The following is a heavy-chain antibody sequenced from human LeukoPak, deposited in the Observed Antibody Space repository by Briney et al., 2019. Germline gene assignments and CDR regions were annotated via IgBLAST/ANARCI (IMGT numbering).Heavy chain of an antibody. J-gene: IGHJ6*03. CDR2: IYHSGST. V-gene: IGHV4-38-2*02. Sequence: PSETLSLTCTVSGYSISSGYYWGWIRQPPGKGLEWIGSIYHSGSTYYNPSLKSRVTISVDTSKNQFSLKLSSVTAADTAVYYCARVAVTIKYYYYYYYMDVWGKGTTVTVSS. CDR1: GYSISSGYY. CDR3: ARVAVTIKYYYYYYYMDV. D-gene: IGHD4-11*01.